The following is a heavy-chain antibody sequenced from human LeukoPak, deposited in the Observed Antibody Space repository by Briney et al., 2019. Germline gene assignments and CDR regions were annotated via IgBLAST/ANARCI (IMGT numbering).Heavy chain of an antibody. CDR2: ISGSGGST. CDR1: GFTFSDYY. J-gene: IGHJ4*02. Sequence: PGGSLRLSCAASGFTFSDYYMSWIRQAPGKGLEWVSAISGSGGSTYYADSVKGRFTISRDNSKNTLYLQMNSLRVEDTAVYYCATLPYYYDSSGSYYFDYWGQGTLVTVSS. D-gene: IGHD3-22*01. V-gene: IGHV3-23*01. CDR3: ATLPYYYDSSGSYYFDY.